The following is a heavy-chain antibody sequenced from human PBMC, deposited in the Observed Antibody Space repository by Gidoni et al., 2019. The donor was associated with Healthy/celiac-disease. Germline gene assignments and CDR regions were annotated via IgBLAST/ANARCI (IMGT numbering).Heavy chain of an antibody. CDR2: ISGSGGST. Sequence: EVQLLESGGGLVQPGGSLRLSCAASGFTFSSYAMSWVRQAPGKGLEWVSAISGSGGSTYYADSVKGRFTISRDNSKNTLYLQMNSLRAEDTAVYYCAKVGLDNWNYNPGRTAFDIWGQGTMVTVSS. J-gene: IGHJ3*02. D-gene: IGHD1-7*01. CDR3: AKVGLDNWNYNPGRTAFDI. V-gene: IGHV3-23*01. CDR1: GFTFSSYA.